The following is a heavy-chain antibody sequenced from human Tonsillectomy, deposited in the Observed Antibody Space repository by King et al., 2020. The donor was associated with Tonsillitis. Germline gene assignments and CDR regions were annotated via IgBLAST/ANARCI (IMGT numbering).Heavy chain of an antibody. J-gene: IGHJ4*02. Sequence: VQLVESGGGLVKNGGSLRLSCVASGFTLSKVWMTWNRQAPGKRLEWVGPIKSEKDGGTRDYSASVGGRFTISSDDSRNTLFLQMISLKTEDTATYYCTTGENWGQGARVTVSS. V-gene: IGHV3-15*01. CDR1: GFTLSKVW. CDR2: IKSEKDGGTR. D-gene: IGHD1-26*01. CDR3: TTGEN.